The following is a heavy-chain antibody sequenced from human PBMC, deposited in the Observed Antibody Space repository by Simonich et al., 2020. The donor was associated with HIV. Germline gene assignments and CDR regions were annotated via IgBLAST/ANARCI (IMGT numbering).Heavy chain of an antibody. CDR1: GFTFDSYG. J-gene: IGHJ6*03. D-gene: IGHD2-15*01. Sequence: QVQLVESGGGVVQPGRSLRLSCAASGFTFDSYGMHWVRQAPGKGLQWVAGIWYDGNNKYYAESVKGRFTISSDNSKNTLSLQMNSLRAEDTAFYYCARDPGASWWANYYYYMDVWGKGTTVTVSS. CDR3: ARDPGASWWANYYYYMDV. V-gene: IGHV3-33*01. CDR2: IWYDGNNK.